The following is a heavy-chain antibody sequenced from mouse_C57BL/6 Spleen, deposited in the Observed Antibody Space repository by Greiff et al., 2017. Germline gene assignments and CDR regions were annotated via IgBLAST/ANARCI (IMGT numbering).Heavy chain of an antibody. D-gene: IGHD2-5*01. V-gene: IGHV1-64*01. Sequence: QVQLQQPGAELVKPGASVKLSCKASGYTFTSYWMHWVKQRPGQGLEWIGMIHPNSGSTNYNEKFKSKATLTVDKSSSTAYMQLSSLTSEDSAVYYCARSWDYSNYPDYWGQGTTLTVSS. CDR2: IHPNSGST. CDR1: GYTFTSYW. CDR3: ARSWDYSNYPDY. J-gene: IGHJ2*01.